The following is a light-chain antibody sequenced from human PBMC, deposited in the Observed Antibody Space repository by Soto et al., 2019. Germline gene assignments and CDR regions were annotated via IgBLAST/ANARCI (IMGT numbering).Light chain of an antibody. CDR2: EVN. V-gene: IGLV2-8*01. CDR3: SSFAGNSNV. J-gene: IGLJ1*01. Sequence: QSVLTQPPSASGSPGQSVTTSCTGTSSDVGRYNYVSWYQQHPGKAPKLMIFEVNRRPSGVPDRFSGSKSGNTASLTVSGLQADDEADYYCSSFAGNSNVFGTGTKVTV. CDR1: SSDVGRYNY.